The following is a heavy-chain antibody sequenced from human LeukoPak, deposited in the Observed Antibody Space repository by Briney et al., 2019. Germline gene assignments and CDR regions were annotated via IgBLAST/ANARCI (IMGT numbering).Heavy chain of an antibody. D-gene: IGHD5-18*01. V-gene: IGHV3-23*01. J-gene: IGHJ4*02. CDR1: GFTFSNYG. CDR3: AKVGRFSYGWTVGPPNVYFFDH. CDR2: ITGSTGST. Sequence: GGSLRLSCAASGFTFSNYGMAWVRQVPGQGLECISAITGSTGSTYYADSVRVRFNISRVNSKSPLYLHLRSLSPEDTAVYYCAKVGRFSYGWTVGPPNVYFFDHWGEGSLVTVSS.